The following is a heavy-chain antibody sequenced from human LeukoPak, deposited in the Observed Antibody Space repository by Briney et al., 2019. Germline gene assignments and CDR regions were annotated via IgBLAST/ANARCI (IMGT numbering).Heavy chain of an antibody. V-gene: IGHV3-48*01. CDR3: ARGKCIVGATSDNDAFDI. Sequence: PGGSLRLSCAASGFTFSSYSMNWVRQAPGKGLEWVSYISSSSSTIYYADSVKGRFTISRDNAKNSLYLQMNSLRAEDTAVYYCARGKCIVGATSDNDAFDIWGQGTMVIVSS. J-gene: IGHJ3*02. CDR1: GFTFSSYS. CDR2: ISSSSSTI. D-gene: IGHD1-26*01.